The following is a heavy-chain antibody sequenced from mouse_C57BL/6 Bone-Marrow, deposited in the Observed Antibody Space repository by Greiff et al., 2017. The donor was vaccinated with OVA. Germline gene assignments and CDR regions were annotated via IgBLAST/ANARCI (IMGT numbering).Heavy chain of an antibody. V-gene: IGHV1-64*01. CDR1: GYTFTSYW. J-gene: IGHJ2*01. CDR2: IHPNSGST. Sequence: QVQLQQPGAELVKPGASVKLSCKASGYTFTSYWMHWVKQRPGQGLEWIGMIHPNSGSTNYNEKFKSKATLTVDKSSSTAYMQLSSLTSEDSAVYYCARWYYGSSRDYWGQGTTLTVSS. CDR3: ARWYYGSSRDY. D-gene: IGHD1-1*01.